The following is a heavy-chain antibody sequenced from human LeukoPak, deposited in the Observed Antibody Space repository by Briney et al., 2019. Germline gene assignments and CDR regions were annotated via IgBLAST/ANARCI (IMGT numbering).Heavy chain of an antibody. CDR3: ARESQNYDFWSGYLYYFDY. CDR1: GGSLSGYY. J-gene: IGHJ4*02. Sequence: SETLSLTCAVYGGSLSGYYWSWIRQPPGKGLEWIGEINHSGSTNYNPSLKSRVTISVDTSKNQFSLKLSSVTAADTAVYYCARESQNYDFWSGYLYYFDYWGQGTLVTVSS. D-gene: IGHD3-3*01. V-gene: IGHV4-34*01. CDR2: INHSGST.